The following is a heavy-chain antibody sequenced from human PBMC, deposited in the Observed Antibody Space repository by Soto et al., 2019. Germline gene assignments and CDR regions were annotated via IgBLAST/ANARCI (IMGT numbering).Heavy chain of an antibody. D-gene: IGHD1-7*01. Sequence: QVQLVESGGGLVKPGGSLRLSCAASGFTFSDYFMSWIRQAPGRGLEWVSNISSSGNTIYYADPVKGRFTISRDNAKNSLYLQMNSLRDEDTAEYYCAIAESELGRCLNAFDIWGQGTLVTVSS. CDR1: GFTFSDYF. V-gene: IGHV3-11*01. J-gene: IGHJ3*02. CDR2: ISSSGNTI. CDR3: AIAESELGRCLNAFDI.